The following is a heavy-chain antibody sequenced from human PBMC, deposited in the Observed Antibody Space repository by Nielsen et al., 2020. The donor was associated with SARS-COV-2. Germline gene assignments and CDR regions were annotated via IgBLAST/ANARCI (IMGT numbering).Heavy chain of an antibody. CDR2: IDPSDSYT. CDR1: GYSFTSYW. CDR3: ARHVSGGSGYYWGLIGYGMDV. Sequence: GESLKISCKGSGYSFTSYWISWVRQMPGKGLEWMGRIDPSDSYTNYSPSFQGHVTISADKSISTAYLQWSSLKASDTAMYYCARHVSGGSGYYWGLIGYGMDVWGQGTTVTVSS. D-gene: IGHD3-22*01. V-gene: IGHV5-10-1*01. J-gene: IGHJ6*02.